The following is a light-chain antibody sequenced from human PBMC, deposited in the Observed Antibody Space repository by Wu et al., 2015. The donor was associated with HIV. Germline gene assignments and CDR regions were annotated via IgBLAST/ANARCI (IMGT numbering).Light chain of an antibody. CDR1: QSVSSSY. V-gene: IGKV3-20*01. Sequence: EIVLTQSPGTLSLSPGERATLSCRASQSVSSSYLAWYQQKPGQAPRLLIYGASSRATGIPDRFSGSGSGTDFTLTISRLEPEDFAVYYCQQYGSSPQTFGQDQGGNQT. CDR2: GAS. CDR3: QQYGSSPQT. J-gene: IGKJ1*01.